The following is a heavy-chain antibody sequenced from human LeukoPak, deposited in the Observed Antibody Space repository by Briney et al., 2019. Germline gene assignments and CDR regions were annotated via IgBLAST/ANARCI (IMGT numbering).Heavy chain of an antibody. V-gene: IGHV3-30*18. CDR2: ISYDGSNK. J-gene: IGHJ6*02. D-gene: IGHD6-19*01. CDR3: AKGRLAVAGPDYYYYGMDV. CDR1: GFTFSSYG. Sequence: GGSLRLSCAASGFTFSSYGIHWVRQAPGKGLEWVAVISYDGSNKYYADSVKGRFTISRDNSKNTLYLQMNSLRAEDTAVYYCAKGRLAVAGPDYYYYGMDVWGQGTTVTVSS.